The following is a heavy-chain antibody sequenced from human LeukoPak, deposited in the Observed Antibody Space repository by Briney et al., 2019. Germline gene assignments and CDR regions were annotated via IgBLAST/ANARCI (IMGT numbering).Heavy chain of an antibody. CDR1: GYTFTGYY. J-gene: IGHJ4*02. V-gene: IGHV1-2*02. D-gene: IGHD4-17*01. CDR3: ARDYGDYEYFDY. CDR2: INPNSGGT. Sequence: ASVKVSCKASGYTFTGYYMHWVRQAPGQGLEWMGWINPNSGGTNYAQKFQGRVTMTRDTSISTAYMELSRLRSDDTAVYYCARDYGDYEYFDYWGQGTLATVSS.